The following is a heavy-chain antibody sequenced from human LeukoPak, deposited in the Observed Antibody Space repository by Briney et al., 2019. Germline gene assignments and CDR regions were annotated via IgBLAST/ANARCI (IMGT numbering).Heavy chain of an antibody. D-gene: IGHD6-6*01. J-gene: IGHJ4*02. CDR2: ISRDGNEK. V-gene: IGHV3-30*03. CDR1: GFTLNTYG. Sequence: GGSLRLSCAASGFTLNTYGIHWVRQAPGKGLEWVASISRDGNEKYYVDSVKGRFTISRDSSDNLVFLHIVTLRTEDTAVYYCAAPFDYWGQGTLVTVSS. CDR3: AAPFDY.